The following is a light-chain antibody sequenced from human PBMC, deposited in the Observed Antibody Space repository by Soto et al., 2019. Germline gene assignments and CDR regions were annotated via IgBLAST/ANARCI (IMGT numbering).Light chain of an antibody. V-gene: IGKV4-1*01. Sequence: DIVLTQSPDSLVVSLGERATITCKSSQSVLYRPNSKNYLAWFQQKPGQPPKVLIYWASNREAGVPDRFSGSGSGTDFSLTINNLQAEDVAVYYCHQYAATPWTFGQGTRVEI. CDR1: QSVLYRPNSKNY. CDR2: WAS. J-gene: IGKJ1*01. CDR3: HQYAATPWT.